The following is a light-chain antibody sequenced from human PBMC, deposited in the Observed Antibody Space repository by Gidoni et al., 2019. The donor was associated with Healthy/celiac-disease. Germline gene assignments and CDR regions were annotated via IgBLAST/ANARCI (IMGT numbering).Light chain of an antibody. CDR3: QQYGSSPWT. Sequence: IVLTQSPVTLCLSPGERDTLSCSASQSVSSSYLAWYQQKPGQAPRLLIYGASSMATGIPDRFSGSGSGTDFTLTISRLEPEEFAVYYCQQYGSSPWTFGQGTKVEIK. CDR1: QSVSSSY. CDR2: GAS. J-gene: IGKJ1*01. V-gene: IGKV3-20*01.